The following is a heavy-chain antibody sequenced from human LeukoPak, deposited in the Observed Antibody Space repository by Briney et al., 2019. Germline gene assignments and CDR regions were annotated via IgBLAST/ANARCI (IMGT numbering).Heavy chain of an antibody. CDR1: GFTFSSYG. V-gene: IGHV3-30*03. CDR3: ARGHWVAMDV. J-gene: IGHJ6*03. Sequence: GGSLRLSCAASGFTFSSYGMHWVRQAPGKGLEWVAVISYDGSNKYYADSVKGRFTISRDNSKNTLYLQMNSLRSDDTAVYYCARGHWVAMDVWGKGTTVTISS. CDR2: ISYDGSNK. D-gene: IGHD3-16*01.